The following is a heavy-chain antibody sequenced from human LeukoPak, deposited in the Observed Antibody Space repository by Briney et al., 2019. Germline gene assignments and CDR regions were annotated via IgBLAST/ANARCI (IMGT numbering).Heavy chain of an antibody. J-gene: IGHJ6*03. D-gene: IGHD2-2*02. CDR3: ARDQYCTSTSCYTGGFTSYYYYYMDV. Sequence: PSETLSLTCTVSGGSISSYYWSSIRQPAGKGLEWIGRIYTSGSTNYNPSLMSRVTMSVDTSKNQFSLKLSSVTAADTAVYYCARDQYCTSTSCYTGGFTSYYYYYMDVWGKGTTVTVSS. CDR1: GGSISSYY. CDR2: IYTSGST. V-gene: IGHV4-4*07.